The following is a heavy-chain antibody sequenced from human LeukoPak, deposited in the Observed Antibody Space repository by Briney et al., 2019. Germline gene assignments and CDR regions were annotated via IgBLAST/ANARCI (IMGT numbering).Heavy chain of an antibody. Sequence: ASVKVSCKASGGTFSSYAISWVRQAPGQGLEWMGGIIPIFGTANYAQKFQGRVTITADESTSTAYMELSSLRSEDTAVYYCARAYFDWLLGYMDVWGKGTTVTVSS. D-gene: IGHD3-9*01. J-gene: IGHJ6*03. CDR2: IIPIFGTA. CDR3: ARAYFDWLLGYMDV. V-gene: IGHV1-69*13. CDR1: GGTFSSYA.